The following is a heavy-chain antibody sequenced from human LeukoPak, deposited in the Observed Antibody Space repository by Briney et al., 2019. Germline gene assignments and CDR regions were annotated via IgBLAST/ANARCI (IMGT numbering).Heavy chain of an antibody. CDR3: ATSDQIIMMDAFNI. J-gene: IGHJ3*02. CDR2: ITWDGAKT. Sequence: PGESLRLSCAASGFTFEHYGMSWVRQAPGKGLEWVSCITWDGAKTGYADSVKGRFTISRDNAKKSLYVQMNSLRAEDTALYYCATSDQIIMMDAFNIWGRGTMVTVSS. CDR1: GFTFEHYG. V-gene: IGHV3-20*04. D-gene: IGHD3-16*01.